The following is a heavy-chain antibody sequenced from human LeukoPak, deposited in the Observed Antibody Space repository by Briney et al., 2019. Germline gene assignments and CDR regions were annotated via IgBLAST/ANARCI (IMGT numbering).Heavy chain of an antibody. D-gene: IGHD3-10*01. CDR3: ARSYGSGSHNWFDP. Sequence: TASETLSLTCTVSGGSMSGYYWTWIRQPPGKGLEWIGEINHSGSTNYNPSLKSRVTISVDTSKNQFSLKLSSVTAADTAVYYCARSYGSGSHNWFDPWGQGTLVTVSS. V-gene: IGHV4-34*01. CDR2: INHSGST. CDR1: GGSMSGYY. J-gene: IGHJ5*02.